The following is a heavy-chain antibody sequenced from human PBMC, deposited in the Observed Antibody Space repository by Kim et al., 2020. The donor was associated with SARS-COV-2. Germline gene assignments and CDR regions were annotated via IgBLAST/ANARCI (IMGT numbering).Heavy chain of an antibody. CDR2: INPNTGNP. J-gene: IGHJ6*02. Sequence: ASVKVSCKPSGYTFTRYAMHWVRQAPGQGLEWMGWINPNTGNPTYAQGFPGRFIFSLDTSVSTAYLQLSSLTAEDTAVYYCARDTRAYYYYGMDVWGQGTTVTVSS. CDR3: ARDTRAYYYYGMDV. V-gene: IGHV7-4-1*02. CDR1: GYTFTRYA.